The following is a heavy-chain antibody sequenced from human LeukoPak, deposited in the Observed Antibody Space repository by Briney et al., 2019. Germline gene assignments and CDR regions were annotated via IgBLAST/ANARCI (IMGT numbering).Heavy chain of an antibody. CDR2: INPSGGST. V-gene: IGHV1-46*01. D-gene: IGHD5-18*01. CDR3: ARVKSGYSYGPHYYYYYYMDV. Sequence: GASVKVSCKASGYTFTSYYMHWVRQAPGQGLEWMGIINPSGGSTSYAQKFQGRVTMTRDMSTSTVYMELNSLRSEDTAVYYCARVKSGYSYGPHYYYYYYMDVWGKGTTVTVSS. CDR1: GYTFTSYY. J-gene: IGHJ6*03.